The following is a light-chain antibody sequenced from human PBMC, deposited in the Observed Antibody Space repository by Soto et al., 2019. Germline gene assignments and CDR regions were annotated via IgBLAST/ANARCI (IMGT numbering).Light chain of an antibody. J-gene: IGKJ5*01. CDR1: QSLSSSY. Sequence: EIVLTQSRGALSLSPGERATLSCRASQSLSSSYLAWYQQKPGQAPRLLIYGASSRATGVPDRYSASGSGTDFTLTISRLEPEDFAVFFCQQYGTSEIIFGQGTRLEIK. V-gene: IGKV3-20*01. CDR3: QQYGTSEII. CDR2: GAS.